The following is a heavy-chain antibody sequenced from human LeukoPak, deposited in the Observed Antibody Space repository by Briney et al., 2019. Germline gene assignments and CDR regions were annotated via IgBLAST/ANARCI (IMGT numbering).Heavy chain of an antibody. V-gene: IGHV1-2*02. D-gene: IGHD4-11*01. CDR3: ARWRYSNYFFDN. J-gene: IGHJ4*01. Sequence: GASVKVSCKTSGYTFNAYYMHWVRQAPGQGLEWMGWINPNRPATNYAVKFKDRVIMTSDTSTNTAYMELNRLTSDDTAVYYCARWRYSNYFFDNWGQGTLVTVSS. CDR1: GYTFNAYY. CDR2: INPNRPAT.